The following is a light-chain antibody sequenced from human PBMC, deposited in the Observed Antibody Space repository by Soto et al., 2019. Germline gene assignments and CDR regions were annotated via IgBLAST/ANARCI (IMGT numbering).Light chain of an antibody. Sequence: EIVMTQSPATLSVSPGERATLSCRASQSLSSDLAWYQQKPGQAPRLLIYGASTRATGIPARFMGSGSGTEFTLTIGSLQSEDFALYYCQHYYSWPWTFGQGTKVEI. CDR3: QHYYSWPWT. CDR2: GAS. J-gene: IGKJ1*01. V-gene: IGKV3-15*01. CDR1: QSLSSD.